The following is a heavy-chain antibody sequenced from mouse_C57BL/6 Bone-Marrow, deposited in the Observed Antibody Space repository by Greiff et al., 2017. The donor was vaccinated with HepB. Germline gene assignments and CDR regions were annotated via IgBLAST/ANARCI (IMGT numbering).Heavy chain of an antibody. Sequence: EVKLQESGGGLVQPGGSLKLSCAASGFTFSDYYMYWVRQTPEKRLEWVAYISNGGGSTYYPDTVKGRFTISRDNAKNTLYLQMSRLMSEDTAMYYCARQGLTYFDVWGTGTTVTVSS. CDR1: GFTFSDYY. V-gene: IGHV5-12*01. CDR3: ARQGLTYFDV. CDR2: ISNGGGST. J-gene: IGHJ1*03.